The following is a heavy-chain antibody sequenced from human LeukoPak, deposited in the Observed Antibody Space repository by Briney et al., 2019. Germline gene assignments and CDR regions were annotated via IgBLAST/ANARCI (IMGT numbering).Heavy chain of an antibody. Sequence: TAGGSLRLSCAASGFTFSSYRMNWVRQAPGKGLEWVSSISSGSSYIYYADSVKGRFTISRDNAKNSLFLHMNSLRAEDTAVYYCAREDSSGWPSLYYFDYWGQGTLVTVSS. D-gene: IGHD6-19*01. V-gene: IGHV3-21*04. CDR3: AREDSSGWPSLYYFDY. CDR2: ISSGSSYI. J-gene: IGHJ4*02. CDR1: GFTFSSYR.